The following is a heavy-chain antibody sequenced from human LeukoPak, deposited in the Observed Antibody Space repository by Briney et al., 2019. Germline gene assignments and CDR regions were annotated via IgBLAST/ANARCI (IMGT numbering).Heavy chain of an antibody. CDR3: VYSYEPAGGAFDI. Sequence: GASVKVSCKASGYTFTSYDINWVRQATGQGLEWMGWMNPNSGNTGYAQKSQGRVTMTRNTSISTAYMELSSLRSEDTAVYYCVYSYEPAGGAFDIWGQGTMVTVSS. V-gene: IGHV1-8*01. D-gene: IGHD5-18*01. J-gene: IGHJ3*02. CDR1: GYTFTSYD. CDR2: MNPNSGNT.